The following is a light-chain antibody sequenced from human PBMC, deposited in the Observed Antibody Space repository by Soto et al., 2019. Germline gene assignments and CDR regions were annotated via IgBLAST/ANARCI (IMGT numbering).Light chain of an antibody. CDR3: SSYAKSNTYV. CDR2: DVN. J-gene: IGLJ1*01. CDR1: SSDVGAYNY. V-gene: IGLV2-8*01. Sequence: QSALTQPPSASGSPGQSVTISCTGTSSDVGAYNYVSWYQQHPGRAPRRIIYDVNQRPSGVPDRFSGSKSGNTASLTVSGLQAEDEADYYCSSYAKSNTYVFGTGTKPTVL.